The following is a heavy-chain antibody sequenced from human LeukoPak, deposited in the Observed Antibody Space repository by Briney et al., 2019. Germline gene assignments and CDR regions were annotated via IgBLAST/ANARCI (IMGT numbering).Heavy chain of an antibody. J-gene: IGHJ1*01. CDR1: GFTFSSYG. Sequence: PGRSLRLSCATSGFTFSSYGMHWVRQAPGKGLEWVAVIWYDGSNKYYADSVKGRFTISRDNSKNTLYLQMNSLRAEDTAVYYCAREVQGYFQHWGQGTLVTVSS. V-gene: IGHV3-33*01. CDR2: IWYDGSNK. CDR3: AREVQGYFQH.